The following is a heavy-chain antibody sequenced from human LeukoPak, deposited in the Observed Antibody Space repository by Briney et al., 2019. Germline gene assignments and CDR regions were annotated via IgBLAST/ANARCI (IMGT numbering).Heavy chain of an antibody. D-gene: IGHD5-18*01. J-gene: IGHJ4*02. CDR3: ARTKDSYAYN. Sequence: SETLSLTCTVSGGSISSSSYYWGWIRQPPGKGLEWIGSIYYSGSTYYNPSLKSRVTISVDTSKNQFSLKLSSVTAADTAVYYCARTKDSYAYNWGQGTLVTVSS. CDR1: GGSISSSSYY. CDR2: IYYSGST. V-gene: IGHV4-39*01.